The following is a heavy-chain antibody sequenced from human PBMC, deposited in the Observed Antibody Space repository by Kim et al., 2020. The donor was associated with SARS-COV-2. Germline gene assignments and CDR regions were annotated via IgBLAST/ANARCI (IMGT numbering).Heavy chain of an antibody. D-gene: IGHD2-2*01. CDR1: GGTFSSYT. J-gene: IGHJ6*02. V-gene: IGHV1-69*04. CDR3: ARDQYCSSTSCIKVYGMDV. CDR2: IIPILGIA. Sequence: SVKVSCKASGGTFSSYTISWVRQAPGQGLEWMGRIIPILGIANYAQKFQGRVTITADKSTSTAYMELSSLRSEDTAVYYCARDQYCSSTSCIKVYGMDVWGQGTTVTVSS.